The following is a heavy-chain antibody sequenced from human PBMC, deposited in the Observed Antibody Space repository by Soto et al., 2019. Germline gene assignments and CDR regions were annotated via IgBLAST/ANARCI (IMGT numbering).Heavy chain of an antibody. Sequence: GLSLRLSCAATGFTFSCYGMHWVRQAPGKGLEWVAVIWYDGSNKYYADSVKGRFTISRDNSKNTLYLQMNSLRAEDTAVYYCARDLKALGRWLQCPDYWGQGTLVTVSS. V-gene: IGHV3-33*01. CDR1: GFTFSCYG. CDR3: ARDLKALGRWLQCPDY. CDR2: IWYDGSNK. D-gene: IGHD5-12*01. J-gene: IGHJ4*02.